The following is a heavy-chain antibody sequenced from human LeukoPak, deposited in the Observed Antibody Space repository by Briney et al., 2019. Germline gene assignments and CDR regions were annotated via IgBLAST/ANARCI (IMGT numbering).Heavy chain of an antibody. D-gene: IGHD3-10*01. CDR2: IYYGGST. CDR1: GGSLSGYY. V-gene: IGHV4-59*01. CDR3: ARQTYYASGTHYFLEF. J-gene: IGHJ4*02. Sequence: SETASLTCTVSGGSLSGYYWTWIRQPPVKGLEWIGYIYYGGSTNYNPSLKSRVTMSVDTSKNQFSLKLSSVTAADTAVYYCARQTYYASGTHYFLEFWGQGTLVSVSS.